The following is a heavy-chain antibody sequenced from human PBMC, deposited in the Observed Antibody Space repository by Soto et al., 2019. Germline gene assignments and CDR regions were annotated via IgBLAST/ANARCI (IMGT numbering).Heavy chain of an antibody. CDR2: ISAYNGNT. CDR3: ARKYSSSWYDWFDP. J-gene: IGHJ5*02. D-gene: IGHD6-13*01. V-gene: IGHV1-18*01. CDR1: GYTFTSYG. Sequence: ASVKVSCKASGYTFTSYGISWVRQAPGQGLEWMGWISAYNGNTNYAQKLQGRVTMTTDTSTSTAYMELRSLRSDDTAAYYCARKYSSSWYDWFDPWGQGTLVTVSS.